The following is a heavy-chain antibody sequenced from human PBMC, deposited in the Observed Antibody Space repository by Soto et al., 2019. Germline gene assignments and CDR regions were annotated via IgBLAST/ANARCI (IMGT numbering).Heavy chain of an antibody. CDR1: GYTFTGYY. CDR3: ARELGRRTTGYCSSTSCYTVLAFDI. CDR2: INPNSGGT. D-gene: IGHD2-2*02. J-gene: IGHJ3*02. V-gene: IGHV1-2*04. Sequence: ASVKVSCKASGYTFTGYYMHWVRQAPGQGLEWMGWINPNSGGTNYAQKFQGWVTMTRDTSISTAYMELRRLRSDDTAVYYCARELGRRTTGYCSSTSCYTVLAFDIWGQGTTVTVSS.